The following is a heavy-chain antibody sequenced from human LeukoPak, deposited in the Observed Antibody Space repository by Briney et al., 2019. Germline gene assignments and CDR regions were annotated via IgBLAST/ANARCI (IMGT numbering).Heavy chain of an antibody. CDR3: AKGGKGFPLGLRFDS. Sequence: PSGTLSLSCTVPGGSISTYYWTWIRQPPGKGLEWIGYIYCSGSTNYNPSLKSRVTISVDTSKNQFCLKPTSLTAADTAVYYCAKGGKGFPLGLRFDSWGKGTLVSVFS. CDR1: GGSISTYY. V-gene: IGHV4-59*01. J-gene: IGHJ4*02. D-gene: IGHD2-21*01. CDR2: IYCSGST.